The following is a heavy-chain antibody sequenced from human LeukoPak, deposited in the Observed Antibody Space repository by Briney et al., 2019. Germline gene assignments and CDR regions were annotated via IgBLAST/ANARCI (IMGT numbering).Heavy chain of an antibody. Sequence: SETLSLTCTVSGGSISSYYWSWIRQPPGEGLEWIGYIYYSGSTNYNPSLKSRVTISVDTSKNQFSLKLSSVTAADTAVYYCARILSPHAYYYYYMDVWGKGTTVTVSS. CDR3: ARILSPHAYYYYYMDV. V-gene: IGHV4-59*01. J-gene: IGHJ6*03. CDR2: IYYSGST. CDR1: GGSISSYY.